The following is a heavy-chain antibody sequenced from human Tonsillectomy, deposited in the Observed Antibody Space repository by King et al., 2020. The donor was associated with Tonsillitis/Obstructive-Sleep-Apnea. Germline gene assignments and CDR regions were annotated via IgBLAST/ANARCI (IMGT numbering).Heavy chain of an antibody. J-gene: IGHJ5*02. CDR2: IIPSVGTA. CDR1: GGTFSSYA. D-gene: IGHD2-2*01. Sequence: QLVQSGAEVKKPGSSVKVSCKASGGTFSSYAISWVRQAPGQGLEWMGGIIPSVGTANYAPKFQGRVTITADESTSTAYMELGSLRSEETAVYYCARGQDIVVVPAAYNWFDPWGQGTLVTVSS. CDR3: ARGQDIVVVPAAYNWFDP. V-gene: IGHV1-69*12.